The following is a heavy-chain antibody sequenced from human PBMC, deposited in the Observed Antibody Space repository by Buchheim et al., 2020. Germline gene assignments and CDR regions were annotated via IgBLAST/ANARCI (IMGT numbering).Heavy chain of an antibody. Sequence: QLQLQESGPGLVKPSETLSLTCTVSGDSIGSSSNFWGWIRQAPGKGLEWIVSTHYTRTTYYNPSLKSRVTISVDTPKNQFSLTLNSVTAADMAIYYCARRALWSGDGYNWFDSWGQGIL. V-gene: IGHV4-39*07. CDR3: ARRALWSGDGYNWFDS. J-gene: IGHJ5*01. CDR2: THYTRTT. CDR1: GDSIGSSSNF. D-gene: IGHD3-3*01.